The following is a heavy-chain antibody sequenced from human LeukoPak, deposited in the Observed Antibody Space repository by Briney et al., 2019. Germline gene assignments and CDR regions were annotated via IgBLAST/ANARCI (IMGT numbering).Heavy chain of an antibody. CDR3: TTDPFFGDYGDYFDY. CDR1: GFTFTFAW. Sequence: GGSLRLSCAASGFTFTFAWMSWVRQSPRKGLEWVGRIKSKTDGGTTGYPAPVKGRFTISRDDSKKTLYLQMHSLQTEDTAVYYCTTDPFFGDYGDYFDYWGQGTLVTVSS. V-gene: IGHV3-15*01. J-gene: IGHJ4*02. D-gene: IGHD4-17*01. CDR2: IKSKTDGGTT.